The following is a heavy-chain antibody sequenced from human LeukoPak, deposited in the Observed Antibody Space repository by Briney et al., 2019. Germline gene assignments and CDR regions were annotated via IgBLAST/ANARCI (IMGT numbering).Heavy chain of an antibody. CDR1: GFTFSSYA. CDR2: ISYDGSNK. CDR3: ARETYYYDSSGYGAYYFDY. V-gene: IGHV3-30-3*01. J-gene: IGHJ4*02. Sequence: PGGSLRLSCAASGFTFSSYAMHWVRQAPGKGLEWVAVISYDGSNKYYADSVKGRFTISRDNAKNSLYLQMNSLRAEDTAVYYCARETYYYDSSGYGAYYFDYWGQGTLVTVSS. D-gene: IGHD3-22*01.